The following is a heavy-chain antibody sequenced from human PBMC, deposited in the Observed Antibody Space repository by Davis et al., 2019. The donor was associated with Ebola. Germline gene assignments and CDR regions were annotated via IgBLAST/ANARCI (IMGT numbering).Heavy chain of an antibody. CDR1: GFTFSSYG. J-gene: IGHJ4*02. D-gene: IGHD4-17*01. V-gene: IGHV3-33*01. CDR3: ARDRTVTYYIDY. Sequence: GESLKISCAASGFTFSSYGMHWVRQAPGKGLEWVAVIWYDGSNKYYADSVKGRFTISRDNSKNTLYLQMNSLRAEDTAVYYRARDRTVTYYIDYWGQGTLVTVSS. CDR2: IWYDGSNK.